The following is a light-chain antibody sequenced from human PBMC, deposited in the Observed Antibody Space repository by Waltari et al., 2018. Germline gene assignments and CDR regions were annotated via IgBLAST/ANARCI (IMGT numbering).Light chain of an antibody. CDR2: RAS. CDR1: QSVGSSS. Sequence: EIVLTQSPGTASLSPGERVPLSCRASQSVGSSSLAWYQQKPGQAHRLVSYRASRRATGIPDRFSGSGSGTDFSLTISRLEPEDFAVYYCQQHGTLPATFGQGTKVEIK. CDR3: QQHGTLPAT. V-gene: IGKV3-20*01. J-gene: IGKJ1*01.